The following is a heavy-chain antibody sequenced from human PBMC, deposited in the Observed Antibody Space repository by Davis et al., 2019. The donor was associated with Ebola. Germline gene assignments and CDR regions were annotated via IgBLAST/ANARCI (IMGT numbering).Heavy chain of an antibody. V-gene: IGHV3-13*01. Sequence: GESLKIPCAASGFTFNKYDMHWVRQATGTGLEWVSAIRTPGDTFYPGSVKGRFILSSENAKNSLYLQLNSLRVGDTAVYYCARALRDSSALSSRAGPLDALDMWGQGTMVTVSS. CDR1: GFTFNKYD. J-gene: IGHJ3*02. CDR3: ARALRDSSALSSRAGPLDALDM. D-gene: IGHD6-19*01. CDR2: IRTPGDT.